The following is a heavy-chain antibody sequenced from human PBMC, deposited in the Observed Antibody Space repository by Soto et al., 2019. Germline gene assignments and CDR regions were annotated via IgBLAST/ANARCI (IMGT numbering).Heavy chain of an antibody. Sequence: QVQLVESGGGVVQPGRSLRLSCAASGFTFSSYGMHWVRQAPGKGLEWVAVISYDGSNKYYADSVKGRFTISRDNSKNTLYLQMNSLRAEDTAVYYCTKDRHYYDSSGYYFDYLGQGTLVTVSS. CDR2: ISYDGSNK. V-gene: IGHV3-30*18. J-gene: IGHJ4*02. CDR3: TKDRHYYDSSGYYFDY. D-gene: IGHD3-22*01. CDR1: GFTFSSYG.